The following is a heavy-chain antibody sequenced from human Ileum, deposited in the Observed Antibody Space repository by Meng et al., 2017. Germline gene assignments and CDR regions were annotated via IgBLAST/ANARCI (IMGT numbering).Heavy chain of an antibody. CDR1: GFMVSDYA. Sequence: GESLKISCAASGFMVSDYAMSWVRQAPGKGLEWVTSISSPGTMNYEDSVKGRFTVSRDISKNTVYLQMISLKVEDTSVYYCAKREKANQFYFYCLGVWGQGTTVTVSS. D-gene: IGHD1-14*01. CDR2: ISSPGTM. J-gene: IGHJ6*02. CDR3: AKREKANQFYFYCLGV. V-gene: IGHV3-23*01.